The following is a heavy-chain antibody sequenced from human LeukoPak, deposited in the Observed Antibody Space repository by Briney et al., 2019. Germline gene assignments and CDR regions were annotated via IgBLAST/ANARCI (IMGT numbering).Heavy chain of an antibody. CDR3: ARDHTYYGSGSYAFDI. CDR2: INSDGIST. CDR1: GFTFSSYW. Sequence: GGSLRLSCAASGFTFSSYWMHWVRQAPGKWLVWVSHINSDGISTSYADSVKGRFTISRDDAKSTLYLQMNSLRADDTAVYYCARDHTYYGSGSYAFDIWGQGTMVTVSS. J-gene: IGHJ3*02. V-gene: IGHV3-74*01. D-gene: IGHD3-10*01.